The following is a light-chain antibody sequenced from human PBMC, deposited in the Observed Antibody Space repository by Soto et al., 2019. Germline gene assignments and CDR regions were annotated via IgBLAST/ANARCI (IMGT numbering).Light chain of an antibody. CDR2: DNS. V-gene: IGLV1-40*01. J-gene: IGLJ1*01. CDR3: QSYDRSLSGSRV. CDR1: SSKIGAGYD. Sequence: QSVLKQPPSVFGAPGQRVTISFTGSSSKIGAGYDVHWYQQLPGTAPKLLIYDNSNRPSGVPDRFSGSKSGTSASLAITGLQAEVEADYYCQSYDRSLSGSRVFGTGTKVTVL.